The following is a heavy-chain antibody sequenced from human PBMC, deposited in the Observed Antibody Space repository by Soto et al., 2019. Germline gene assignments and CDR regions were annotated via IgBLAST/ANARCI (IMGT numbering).Heavy chain of an antibody. CDR1: GYSFTDYY. CDR2: INTKTGGT. V-gene: IGHV1-2*02. J-gene: IGHJ5*02. Sequence: QVHLVQSGAEVKKPGASVKVSCKASGYSFTDYYMHWVRQAPGQGLEWMGWINTKTGGTNYAQRFQERVTMTGDTSITTAYMELGRVRSDDTAVYYCARVGPTGWFDPWGQGTLVTVPS. CDR3: ARVGPTGWFDP.